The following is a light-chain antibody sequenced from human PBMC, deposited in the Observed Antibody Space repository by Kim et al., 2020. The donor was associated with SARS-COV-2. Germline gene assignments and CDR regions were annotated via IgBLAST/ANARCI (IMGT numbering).Light chain of an antibody. J-gene: IGKJ5*01. CDR3: QQRGSWPDT. CDR1: QYVSSY. CDR2: AAS. V-gene: IGKV3-11*01. Sequence: LYPGERATPSCRASQYVSSYLAWYQQKPGQAPRLLIYAASKRATGIPSRFSGSGSGTDFTLTISSLEPEDFAVYYCQQRGSWPDTFGQGTRLEIK.